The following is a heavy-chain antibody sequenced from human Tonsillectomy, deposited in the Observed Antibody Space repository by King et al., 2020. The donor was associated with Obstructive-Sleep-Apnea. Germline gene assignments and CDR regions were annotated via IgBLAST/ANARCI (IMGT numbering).Heavy chain of an antibody. Sequence: EVQLVESGGGLVKPGGSLRLSCAASGFTFSNAWMSWVRQAPGKGLEWVGRIKSKTDGGTTDYAAPVKGRFTISRDDSKNTLYLQMNSLKTEDTAVYYCTTAEDCGGDCYPPWGQGTLVTVSS. J-gene: IGHJ4*02. CDR2: IKSKTDGGTT. CDR3: TTAEDCGGDCYPP. D-gene: IGHD2-21*02. V-gene: IGHV3-15*01. CDR1: GFTFSNAW.